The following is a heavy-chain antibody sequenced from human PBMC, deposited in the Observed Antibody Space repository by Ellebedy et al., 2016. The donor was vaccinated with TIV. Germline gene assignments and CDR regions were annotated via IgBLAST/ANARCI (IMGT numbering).Heavy chain of an antibody. CDR3: AHRPPGGEDYFDY. CDR1: GGSISSYYW. J-gene: IGHJ4*02. Sequence: TLSLXXTVSGGSISSYYWSWIRQPPGKALEWLALIYWDDDKRYSPSLKSRLTITKDTSKNQVVLTMTNMDPVDTATYYCAHRPPGGEDYFDYWGQGTLVTVSS. D-gene: IGHD3-16*01. CDR2: IYWDDDK. V-gene: IGHV2-5*08.